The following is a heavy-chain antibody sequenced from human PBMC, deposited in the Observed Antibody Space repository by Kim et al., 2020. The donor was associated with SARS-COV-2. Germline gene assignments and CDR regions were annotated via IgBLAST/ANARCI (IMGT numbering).Heavy chain of an antibody. CDR1: GFTFGDYA. CDR2: ISWNSGDI. J-gene: IGHJ5*02. V-gene: IGHV3-9*01. D-gene: IGHD1-26*01. CDR3: AKDVGRGVGAVGT. Sequence: GGSLRLSCVASGFTFGDYAMHWVRQAPGKGLEWVSGISWNSGDIAYADSVKGQFTISRDNAKNYLLLQMNSLRAEDTALYFCAKDVGRGVGAVGTWGQGTLVTVSS.